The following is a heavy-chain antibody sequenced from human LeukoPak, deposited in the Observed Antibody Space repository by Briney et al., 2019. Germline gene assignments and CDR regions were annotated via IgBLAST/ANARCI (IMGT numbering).Heavy chain of an antibody. V-gene: IGHV4-39*01. D-gene: IGHD3-22*01. CDR1: GGSISSSSYY. J-gene: IGHJ6*03. CDR2: IYYSGSP. Sequence: LETLSLTCTVSGGSISSSSYYWGWIRHPPGKGLEWIGSIYYSGSPYYNPSLKSRVTISVATSNNQFSLKMSPVTAAATAEYYCARHGSTDYYDSSYYYYYYMDVWGKGTTVTVSS. CDR3: ARHGSTDYYDSSYYYYYYMDV.